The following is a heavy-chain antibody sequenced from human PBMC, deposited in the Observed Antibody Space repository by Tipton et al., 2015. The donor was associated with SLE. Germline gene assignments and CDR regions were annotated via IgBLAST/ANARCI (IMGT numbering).Heavy chain of an antibody. D-gene: IGHD2-21*01. CDR2: ISSSSSYI. V-gene: IGHV3-21*01. J-gene: IGHJ4*02. Sequence: AVSGFTFSSYSMNWVRQAPGKGLEWVSSISSSSSYIYYADSVKGRITISRDNAKNSLYLQMNSLRADDTAVYYCARAHSLWDGAPGIWGQGTLDSVSS. CDR3: ARAHSLWDGAPGI. CDR1: GFTFSSYS.